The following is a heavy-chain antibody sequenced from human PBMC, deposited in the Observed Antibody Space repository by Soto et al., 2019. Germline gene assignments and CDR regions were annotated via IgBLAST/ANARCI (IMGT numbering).Heavy chain of an antibody. CDR1: GFTFSSYA. CDR3: ARSDSSSSPRGGMDV. CDR2: ISGSGGST. D-gene: IGHD6-6*01. Sequence: GGSLRLSCAASGFTFSSYAMSWVRQAPGKGLEWVSAISGSGGSTYYADSVKGRFTISRDNSKNTLYLQMNSLRAEDTAVYYCARSDSSSSPRGGMDVWGQGTTVTVSS. V-gene: IGHV3-23*01. J-gene: IGHJ6*02.